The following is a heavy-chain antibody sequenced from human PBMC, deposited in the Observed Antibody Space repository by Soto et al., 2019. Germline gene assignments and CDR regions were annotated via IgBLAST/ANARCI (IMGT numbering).Heavy chain of an antibody. CDR1: GFSVSSNY. CDR2: IYSGGST. D-gene: IGHD1-7*01. Sequence: EVQLVESGGGLVQPGGSLRLSCAASGFSVSSNYMSWVRQAPGKGLEWVSVIYSGGSTYYADSVKGRFTISRDNSKNTLYLQMNSLRAEDTAVYYCASTPLSGTAGTYYFDYWGQGTLVTVSS. J-gene: IGHJ4*02. CDR3: ASTPLSGTAGTYYFDY. V-gene: IGHV3-66*01.